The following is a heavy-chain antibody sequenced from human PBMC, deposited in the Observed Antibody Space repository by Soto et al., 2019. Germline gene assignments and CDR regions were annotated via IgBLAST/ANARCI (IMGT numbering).Heavy chain of an antibody. CDR1: GFSFNSFN. D-gene: IGHD1-26*01. Sequence: GGSLRRSCSASGFSFNSFNMSWIRLAPGRGLEWVASITVSGDNIYYGDSVQGRFTISRDNSKRSVFLDLNSLRVEDTAVYYCARDLGLLQSLFDYWGQGTLVTVSS. J-gene: IGHJ4*02. V-gene: IGHV3-21*01. CDR2: ITVSGDNI. CDR3: ARDLGLLQSLFDY.